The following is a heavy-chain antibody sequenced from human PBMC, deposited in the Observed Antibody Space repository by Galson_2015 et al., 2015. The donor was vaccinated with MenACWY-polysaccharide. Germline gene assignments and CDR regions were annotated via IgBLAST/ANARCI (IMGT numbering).Heavy chain of an antibody. J-gene: IGHJ4*02. Sequence: SLRLSCAASGFTLSDYWMTWVRQAPGKGLEWVANIKKDGSEKYYVAPVKGRFTISRDNAKNSLYLQMNSLRAEDTAVYYCARGPRVFGVVTLGWFDYWGQGTLVTVSS. CDR2: IKKDGSEK. D-gene: IGHD3-3*01. CDR3: ARGPRVFGVVTLGWFDY. V-gene: IGHV3-7*01. CDR1: GFTLSDYW.